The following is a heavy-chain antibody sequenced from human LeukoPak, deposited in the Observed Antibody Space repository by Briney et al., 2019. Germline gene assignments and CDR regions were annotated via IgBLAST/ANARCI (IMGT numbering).Heavy chain of an antibody. CDR1: GDSISSYY. J-gene: IGHJ1*01. CDR3: ARAYSYYYHSSGYYAPKYFQH. CDR2: IYYSGST. D-gene: IGHD3-22*01. Sequence: PSETLSLTCTVSGDSISSYYWSWIRQPPGKGLEWIGYIYYSGSTNYNPSLKSRVTISIDTSNNQFSLNLSSVTAADTAVYYCARAYSYYYHSSGYYAPKYFQHWGQGTLVTVSS. V-gene: IGHV4-59*01.